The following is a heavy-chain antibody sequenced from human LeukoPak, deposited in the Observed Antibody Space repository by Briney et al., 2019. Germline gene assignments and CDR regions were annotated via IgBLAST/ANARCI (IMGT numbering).Heavy chain of an antibody. Sequence: GGSLRLSCAAAGFTFSSHWMHWVRQAPGKGLVWVSRINSDGSSTSYADSVKGRFTISRDNAKNTLYLQMNSLRAEDTAVYYCARDYRVRGVIIWFDPWGQGTLVTVSS. V-gene: IGHV3-74*01. J-gene: IGHJ5*02. CDR2: INSDGSST. CDR3: ARDYRVRGVIIWFDP. D-gene: IGHD3-10*01. CDR1: GFTFSSHW.